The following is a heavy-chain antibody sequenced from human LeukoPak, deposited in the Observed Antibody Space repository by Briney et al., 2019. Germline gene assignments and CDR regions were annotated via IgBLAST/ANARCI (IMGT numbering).Heavy chain of an antibody. CDR2: IYYSGST. V-gene: IGHV4-39*07. Sequence: SETLSLTCTVSGGSISSSIYYWGWIRQPPGKGLEWIGSIYYSGSTYYNPSLKSRVTISVDTSKNQFSLKLSSVTAADTAVYYCARLRHDYDNWFDPWGQGTLVTVSS. J-gene: IGHJ5*02. CDR3: ARLRHDYDNWFDP. CDR1: GGSISSSIYY. D-gene: IGHD4-17*01.